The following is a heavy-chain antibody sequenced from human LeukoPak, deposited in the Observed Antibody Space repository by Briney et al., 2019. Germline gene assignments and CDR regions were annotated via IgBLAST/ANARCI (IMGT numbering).Heavy chain of an antibody. V-gene: IGHV3-21*01. CDR2: ISSSSSYI. Sequence: GGSLRLSCAASGFTFSSYSMNWVRQAPGKGLEWVSSISSSSSYIYYADSVKGRFTISRDNAKNSLYLQMNSLRAEDTAVYYCASLVSSSSGFDPWGQGTLVTVSS. D-gene: IGHD6-6*01. CDR3: ASLVSSSSGFDP. J-gene: IGHJ5*02. CDR1: GFTFSSYS.